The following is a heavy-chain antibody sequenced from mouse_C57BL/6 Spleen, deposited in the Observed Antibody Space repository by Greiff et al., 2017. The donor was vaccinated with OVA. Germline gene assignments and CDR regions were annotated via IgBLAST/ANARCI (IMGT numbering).Heavy chain of an antibody. CDR2: IDPSDSET. CDR1: GYTFTSYW. D-gene: IGHD2-1*01. V-gene: IGHV1-52*01. Sequence: QVQLQQPGAELVRPGSSVKLSCKASGYTFTSYWMHWVKQRPIQGLEWIGNIDPSDSETHYNQKFKDKATLTVDKSSSTAYMQLSSLTSEDSAVYYCARLYGNYADWYFDVWGTGTTVTVSS. CDR3: ARLYGNYADWYFDV. J-gene: IGHJ1*03.